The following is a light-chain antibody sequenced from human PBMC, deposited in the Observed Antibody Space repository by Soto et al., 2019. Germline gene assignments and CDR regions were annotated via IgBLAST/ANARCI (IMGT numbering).Light chain of an antibody. Sequence: EIVMTQSPPSLSVTPGEPASISCRSSQSLLHSNGFQYLDWYLQKPGQSPQLLIYLGFNRASGVPDRFSGSGSGTDFTLKISRVEAEDVGIYFCMQPLEAPWTFGQGTMVDIK. J-gene: IGKJ1*01. CDR2: LGF. CDR3: MQPLEAPWT. CDR1: QSLLHSNGFQY. V-gene: IGKV2-28*01.